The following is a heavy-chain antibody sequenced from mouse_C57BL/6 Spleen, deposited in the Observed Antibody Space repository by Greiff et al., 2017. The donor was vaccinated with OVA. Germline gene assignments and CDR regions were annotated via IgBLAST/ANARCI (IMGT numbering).Heavy chain of an antibody. CDR2: IDPSDSYT. V-gene: IGHV1-59*01. D-gene: IGHD1-1*01. CDR1: GYTFTSYW. Sequence: QVQLQQPGAELVRPGTSVKLSCKASGYTFTSYWMHWVKQRPGQGLEWIGVIDPSDSYTNYNQKFKGKATLTVDTSSSTAYMQLSILTSEDSAVYYCARGGYYYGSSYYAMDYWGQGTSVTVSS. J-gene: IGHJ4*01. CDR3: ARGGYYYGSSYYAMDY.